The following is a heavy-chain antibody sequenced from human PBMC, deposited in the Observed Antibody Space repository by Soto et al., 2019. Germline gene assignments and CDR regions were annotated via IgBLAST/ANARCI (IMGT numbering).Heavy chain of an antibody. D-gene: IGHD2-15*01. CDR1: GVTSNYYA. CDR2: IDLNSGRI. CDR3: TTDGDPGGLAH. Sequence: PGGSLRLSCAASGVTSNYYAMHWVRQGPGKGLEWVSGIDLNSGRIGYADSVKGRFTISRDNAKKSLHLQMNGLRAEDTALYYCTTDGDPGGLAHWGQGTLVTVS. J-gene: IGHJ4*02. V-gene: IGHV3-9*02.